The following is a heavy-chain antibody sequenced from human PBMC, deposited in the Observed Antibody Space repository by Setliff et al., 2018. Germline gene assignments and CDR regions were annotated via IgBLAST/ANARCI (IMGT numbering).Heavy chain of an antibody. CDR1: GFTFSSYA. D-gene: IGHD1-26*01. CDR3: VRGEIVSGNYLGF. J-gene: IGHJ4*02. V-gene: IGHV3-48*04. Sequence: GGSLRLSCAASGFTFSSYAITWVRQAPGKGLEWISYLNNDGTTIYYADSVRGRFTISRDNARDSLYLQMKSLRVEDTAVYYCVRGEIVSGNYLGFWGQGTQVTVSS. CDR2: LNNDGTTI.